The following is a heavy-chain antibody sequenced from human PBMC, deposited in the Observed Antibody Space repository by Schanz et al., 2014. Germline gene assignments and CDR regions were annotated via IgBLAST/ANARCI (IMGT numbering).Heavy chain of an antibody. J-gene: IGHJ4*02. D-gene: IGHD3-22*01. CDR1: GYTFTSHG. V-gene: IGHV1-18*01. Sequence: QVQLVQSGAEVKKPGASVKVSCKASGYTFTSHGISWVRQAPGQGLEWMGWISAYNGNTNYAQKLQGRDTMTTDTSTSTAYMDLSSLRPEDTAVYYCARSNYYDNSDYYNSFDYWGQGTLVTVSS. CDR3: ARSNYYDNSDYYNSFDY. CDR2: ISAYNGNT.